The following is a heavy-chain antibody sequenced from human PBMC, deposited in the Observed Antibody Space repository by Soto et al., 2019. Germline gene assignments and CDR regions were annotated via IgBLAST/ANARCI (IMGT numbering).Heavy chain of an antibody. V-gene: IGHV3-9*01. D-gene: IGHD6-19*01. Sequence: EVQLVESGGGLVQPGRSLRLSCAASGFTFDDYAMHWVRQAPGKGLEWVAGISWNIGSIGYADSVKGRFTISRDNAKNSLYLQMNSLRAEDTALYYGAKYKRYKYSSGWYHFYYWGQGTLVTVSS. CDR3: AKYKRYKYSSGWYHFYY. CDR2: ISWNIGSI. CDR1: GFTFDDYA. J-gene: IGHJ4*02.